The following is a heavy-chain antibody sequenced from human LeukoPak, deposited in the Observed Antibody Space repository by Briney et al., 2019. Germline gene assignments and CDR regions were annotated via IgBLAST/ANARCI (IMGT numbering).Heavy chain of an antibody. CDR1: GGSFSGYY. V-gene: IGHV4-34*01. D-gene: IGHD4-23*01. J-gene: IGHJ4*02. CDR2: INHSGST. CDR3: ARPADYGGNLGYFDY. Sequence: SETLSLTCAVYGGSFSGYYWSWIRQPPGKGLEWIGEINHSGSTNYNPSLKSRVTISVDTSKNQFSLKLSSVTAADTAVYYCARPADYGGNLGYFDYWGQETLVTVSS.